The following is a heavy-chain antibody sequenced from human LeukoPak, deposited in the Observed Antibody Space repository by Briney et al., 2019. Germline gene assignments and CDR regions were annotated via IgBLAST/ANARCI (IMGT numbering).Heavy chain of an antibody. CDR3: AKDLATRYTLHY. V-gene: IGHV3-30*18. CDR1: GFTFRSDA. CDR2: ISFDGAKK. D-gene: IGHD5-12*01. J-gene: IGHJ4*02. Sequence: GGSLRLSCSASGFTFRSDAMHWGRQAPGKGLEWGAFISFDGAKKYSADSVKGRFTISRDNSRDTLFLQMNSLRAEDTAMYFCAKDLATRYTLHYWGQGTLVTVSS.